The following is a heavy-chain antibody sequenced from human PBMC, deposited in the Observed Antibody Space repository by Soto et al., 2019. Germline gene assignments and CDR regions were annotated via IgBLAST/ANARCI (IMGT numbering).Heavy chain of an antibody. V-gene: IGHV3-74*01. CDR3: ARETYRGFYFDY. Sequence: GGSLRLSCAASGFTFTDYWTHWVRHAPGKGLVWVSRINSDGSSTSYADSVTGRFTISRDNAKNTLYLQMNSLRVEDTALYYCARETYRGFYFDYWGQGTLVTVSS. CDR1: GFTFTDYW. J-gene: IGHJ4*02. D-gene: IGHD4-4*01. CDR2: INSDGSST.